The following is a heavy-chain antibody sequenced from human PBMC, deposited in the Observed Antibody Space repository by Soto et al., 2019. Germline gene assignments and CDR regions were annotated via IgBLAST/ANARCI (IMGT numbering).Heavy chain of an antibody. CDR1: GGTFSSYA. CDR3: ASFGPGGNLGLG. V-gene: IGHV1-69*13. J-gene: IGHJ4*02. Sequence: ASVKVSCKASGGTFSSYAISWVRQAPGQGLEWMGGIIPIFGTANYAQKFQGRVTITADESTSTAYMELSSLRSEDTAVYYCASFGPGGNLGLGWGQGTLVTVSS. D-gene: IGHD2-15*01. CDR2: IIPIFGTA.